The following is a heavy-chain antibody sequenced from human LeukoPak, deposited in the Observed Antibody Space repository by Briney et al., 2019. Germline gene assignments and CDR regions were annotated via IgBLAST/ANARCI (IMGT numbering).Heavy chain of an antibody. V-gene: IGHV1-18*01. D-gene: IGHD3-9*01. Sequence: ASVKVSCKASGYTFTSYGISWVRQAPGQGLEWMGWISAYNGNTNYAQKLQGRVTMTTDTSTSTAYMELRSLRSGDTAVYYCARVLRYFDWLLYGDYWGQGTLVTVSS. CDR3: ARVLRYFDWLLYGDY. CDR1: GYTFTSYG. CDR2: ISAYNGNT. J-gene: IGHJ4*02.